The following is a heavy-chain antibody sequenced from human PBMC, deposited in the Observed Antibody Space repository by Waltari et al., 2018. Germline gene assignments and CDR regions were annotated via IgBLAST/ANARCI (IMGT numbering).Heavy chain of an antibody. CDR3: ATGGYGDYAFDY. V-gene: IGHV3-48*03. D-gene: IGHD4-17*01. Sequence: EVQLVESGGGLVQPGGSLRLSCAASGFTFSSYEMNWVRQAPGKGLEWVSYISSSGSTIYYADSVKGRFTISRDNAKNSLYLQMNSLRAEDTAVYYCATGGYGDYAFDYWGQGTLVTVSS. J-gene: IGHJ4*02. CDR2: ISSSGSTI. CDR1: GFTFSSYE.